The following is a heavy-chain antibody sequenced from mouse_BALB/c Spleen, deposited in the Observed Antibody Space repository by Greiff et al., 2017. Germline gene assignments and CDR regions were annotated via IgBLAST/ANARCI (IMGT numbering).Heavy chain of an antibody. CDR2: ISSGGST. CDR1: GFTFSSYA. J-gene: IGHJ2*01. V-gene: IGHV5-6-5*01. D-gene: IGHD1-1*01. CDR3: ARVEGDYYGYFDY. Sequence: EVKLVESGGGLVKPGGSLKLSCAASGFTFSSYAMSWVRQTPEKRLEWVASISSGGSTYYPDSVKGRFTISRDNARNILYLQMSSLRSEDTAMYYCARVEGDYYGYFDYWGQGTTLTVSS.